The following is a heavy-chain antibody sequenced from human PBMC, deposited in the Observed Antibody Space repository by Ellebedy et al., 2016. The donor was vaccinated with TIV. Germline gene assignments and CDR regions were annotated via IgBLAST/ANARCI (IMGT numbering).Heavy chain of an antibody. CDR1: GFTFSDYV. J-gene: IGHJ4*02. CDR3: TKRADNWGFFDY. Sequence: LSLTCAASGFTFSDYVMAWVRQVPGKGLEWVSAVSESDGRTFYADSVKGRFTISRDNSKNTLFLQMNSLTAGDTAVYYCTKRADNWGFFDYWGQGTLVTVSS. CDR2: VSESDGRT. D-gene: IGHD1-1*01. V-gene: IGHV3-23*01.